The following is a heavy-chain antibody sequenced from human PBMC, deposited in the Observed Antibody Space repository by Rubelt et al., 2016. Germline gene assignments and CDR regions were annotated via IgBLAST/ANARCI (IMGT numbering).Heavy chain of an antibody. J-gene: IGHJ4*02. CDR1: GSTFTSYG. CDR3: ATPPGVGKY. Sequence: QVQLVQSGAEVKKPGASVKVSCKASGSTFTSYGISWVRQAPGQGLEWMGWISAYNGNTNYAQKRQGRCTMTTDTSTSTAYMELRSRRSEDTAVYYCATPPGVGKYWGQGTLVTVSS. D-gene: IGHD2-8*01. CDR2: ISAYNGNT. V-gene: IGHV1-18*01.